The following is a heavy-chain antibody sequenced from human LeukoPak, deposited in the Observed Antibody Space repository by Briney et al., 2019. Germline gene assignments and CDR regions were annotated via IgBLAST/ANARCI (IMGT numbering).Heavy chain of an antibody. J-gene: IGHJ4*02. CDR1: GFTFSNAW. D-gene: IGHD5-12*01. V-gene: IGHV3-23*01. CDR3: APLAATTDY. CDR2: ISASGGGT. Sequence: GGSLRLSCAASGFTFSNAWMSWVRQAPGKGLEWVSSISASGGGTYYADSVKGRFTISRDTSKNTLYLQMNSLRAEDTAVYYCAPLAATTDYWGQGTLVTVSS.